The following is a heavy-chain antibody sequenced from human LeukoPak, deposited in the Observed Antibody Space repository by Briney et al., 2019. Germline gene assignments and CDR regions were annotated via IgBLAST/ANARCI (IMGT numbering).Heavy chain of an antibody. V-gene: IGHV4-34*01. CDR2: INHSGST. CDR3: ARNRVACGWFDP. J-gene: IGHJ5*02. D-gene: IGHD2-15*01. Sequence: PGGSLRLSCAASGFTFSSYSMNWVRQAPGKGLEWIGEINHSGSTNYNPSLKSRVTISVDTSKNQFSLKLSSVTAADTAVYYCARNRVACGWFDPWGQGTLVTVSS. CDR1: GFTFSSYS.